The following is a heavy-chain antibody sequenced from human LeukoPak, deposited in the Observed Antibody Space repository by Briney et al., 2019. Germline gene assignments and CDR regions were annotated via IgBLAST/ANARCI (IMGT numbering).Heavy chain of an antibody. D-gene: IGHD5-12*01. CDR1: GFTLRSYD. V-gene: IGHV3-23*01. CDR3: AKEYSGYDFDY. J-gene: IGHJ4*02. Sequence: GGSLRLSCAASGFTLRSYDMSWVRQAPGKGLEWVAATSGSGVNSYYADSVRGRFTISRDNSQNTLYLQMNSLRAEDTALYYCAKEYSGYDFDYWGQGTLVTVSS. CDR2: TSGSGVNS.